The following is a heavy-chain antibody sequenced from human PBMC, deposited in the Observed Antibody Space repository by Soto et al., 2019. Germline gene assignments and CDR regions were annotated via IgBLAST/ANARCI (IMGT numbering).Heavy chain of an antibody. V-gene: IGHV4-61*08. CDR3: ARSPNYYYYGFAV. J-gene: IGHJ6*02. CDR1: GGSVSSGDYF. CDR2: IYYSGST. D-gene: IGHD3-10*01. Sequence: SETLSLTCTVSGGSVSSGDYFWSWLRQSPGERLEWIAYIYYSGSTNYNPSLKSRATISVDTSKSQVSLTLTSMTAADAALYYCARSPNYYYYGFAVSGQCTAVPVSS.